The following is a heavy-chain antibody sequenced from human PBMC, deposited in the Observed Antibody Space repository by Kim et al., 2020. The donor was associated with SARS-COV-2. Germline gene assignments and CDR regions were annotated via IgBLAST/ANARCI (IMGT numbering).Heavy chain of an antibody. Sequence: SETLSLTCTVSGGSISSYYWRWIRQPPGKGLEWIGYIYYSGSTNYNSSLKSRVIILIDTSKNQFSLKLSSVTAADTAVYYCARRYSSGLDYWGQVTLVTVSS. J-gene: IGHJ4*02. CDR1: GGSISSYY. D-gene: IGHD6-19*01. CDR3: ARRYSSGLDY. CDR2: IYYSGST. V-gene: IGHV4-59*08.